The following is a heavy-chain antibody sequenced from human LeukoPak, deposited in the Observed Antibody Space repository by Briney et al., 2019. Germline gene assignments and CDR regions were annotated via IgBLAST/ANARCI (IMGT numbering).Heavy chain of an antibody. J-gene: IGHJ4*02. CDR3: ARYHCTNGVCYPEHFDY. Sequence: GRSLRLSCAASGFTFSSYSMNWVRQAPGKGLEWVSSTSSSSSYIYYADSVKGRFTISRDNAKNSLYLQMNSLRAEDTAVYYCARYHCTNGVCYPEHFDYWGQGTLVTVSS. D-gene: IGHD2-8*01. V-gene: IGHV3-21*01. CDR2: TSSSSSYI. CDR1: GFTFSSYS.